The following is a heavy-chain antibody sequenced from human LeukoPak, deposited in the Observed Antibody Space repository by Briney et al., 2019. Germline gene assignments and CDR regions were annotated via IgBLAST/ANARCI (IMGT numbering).Heavy chain of an antibody. CDR3: AKDGRFLEWLSPFDY. D-gene: IGHD3-3*01. CDR1: GFTFSNHG. CDR2: ISYDGSNK. V-gene: IGHV3-30*18. J-gene: IGHJ4*02. Sequence: GGSLRLSCAASGFTFSNHGMHWVRQAPGKGLEWVAIISYDGSNKYYADSVKGRFTISRDNSKNTLYLQMNSLRDEDTAVYYCAKDGRFLEWLSPFDYWGQGTLVTVSS.